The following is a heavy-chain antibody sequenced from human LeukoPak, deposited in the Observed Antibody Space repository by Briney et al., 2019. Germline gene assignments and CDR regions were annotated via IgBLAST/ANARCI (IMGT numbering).Heavy chain of an antibody. V-gene: IGHV1-46*01. J-gene: IGHJ6*03. CDR2: INPSGGST. D-gene: IGHD6-19*01. CDR3: ARDETYSSDWQSNHYYYMDV. Sequence: ASVKVSCKASGYTFTSYYMHWVRQAPGQGLEWMGIINPSGGSTSYAQKFQGRVTMTRDMSTSTVYIELSSLRSEDTAVYFCARDETYSSDWQSNHYYYMDVWGKGTTVTVSS. CDR1: GYTFTSYY.